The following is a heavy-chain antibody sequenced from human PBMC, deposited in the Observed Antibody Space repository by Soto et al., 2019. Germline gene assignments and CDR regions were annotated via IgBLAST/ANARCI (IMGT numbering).Heavy chain of an antibody. D-gene: IGHD6-25*01. J-gene: IGHJ4*02. CDR1: GITFSHYA. V-gene: IGHV3-23*01. CDR3: AKVDPLGRISSVFDY. Sequence: VPQIVTCESSGITFSHYAMSWVRKAQGKGLEWVSAISGSGGSTYYADSVKGRFIISRDNSKNTLYLQMNSLRAEDTAVYYCAKVDPLGRISSVFDYWGQGLLVTVYS. CDR2: ISGSGGST.